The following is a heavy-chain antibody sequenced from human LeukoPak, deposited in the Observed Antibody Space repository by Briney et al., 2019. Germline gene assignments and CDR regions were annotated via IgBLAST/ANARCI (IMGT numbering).Heavy chain of an antibody. CDR2: IYYSGST. D-gene: IGHD3-16*02. V-gene: IGHV4-59*12. CDR1: GGSISSYY. Sequence: SETLSLTCTVSGGSISSYYWSWIRQPPGKGLEWIGYIYYSGSTNYNPSLKSRVTISVDTSKNQFSLKLSSVTAADTAVYYCARGGMITFGGVIVIPNLDYWGQGTLVTVSS. CDR3: ARGGMITFGGVIVIPNLDY. J-gene: IGHJ4*02.